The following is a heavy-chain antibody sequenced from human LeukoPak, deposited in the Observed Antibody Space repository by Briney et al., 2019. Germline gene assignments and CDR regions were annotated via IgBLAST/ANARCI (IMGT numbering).Heavy chain of an antibody. CDR3: ARDSGSGYFYYYGMDV. CDR2: ISSSSSTI. D-gene: IGHD3-3*01. Sequence: GGSLRLPCAASGFTFSSYSMNWVRQAPGKGLEWVSYISSSSSTIYYADSVKGRFTISRGNAKNSLYLQMNSLRAEDTAVYYCARDSGSGYFYYYGMDVWGQGTTVTVSS. V-gene: IGHV3-48*01. J-gene: IGHJ6*02. CDR1: GFTFSSYS.